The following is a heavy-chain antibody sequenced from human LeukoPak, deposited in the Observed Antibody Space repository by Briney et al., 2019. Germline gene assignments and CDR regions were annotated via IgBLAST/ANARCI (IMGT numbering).Heavy chain of an antibody. D-gene: IGHD5-12*01. V-gene: IGHV4-30-4*01. J-gene: IGHJ4*02. CDR1: GGSISSGDYY. CDR2: IYYSGST. CDR3: ASCYPTVATIGY. Sequence: SETLSLTCTVSGGSISSGDYYWSWIRQPPGKGLEWIGYIYYSGSTYYNPSLKSRVTMSVDTSRNQFSLKLSSVTAADTAVYYCASCYPTVATIGYWGQGTLVTVSS.